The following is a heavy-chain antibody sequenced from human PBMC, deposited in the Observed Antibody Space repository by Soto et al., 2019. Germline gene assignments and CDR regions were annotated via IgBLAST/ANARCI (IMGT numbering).Heavy chain of an antibody. CDR2: INHSGST. D-gene: IGHD3-16*02. CDR3: ARGGLSAMNPYYYYGMDV. J-gene: IGHJ6*02. CDR1: GGSFSGYY. V-gene: IGHV4-34*01. Sequence: QVQLQQWGAGLLKPSETLSLTCAVYGGSFSGYYWSWIRQPPGKGPEWIGEINHSGSTNYNPSLKSRVTISVDTSKNQFSLKLSSVTAADTAVYYCARGGLSAMNPYYYYGMDVWGQGTTVTVSS.